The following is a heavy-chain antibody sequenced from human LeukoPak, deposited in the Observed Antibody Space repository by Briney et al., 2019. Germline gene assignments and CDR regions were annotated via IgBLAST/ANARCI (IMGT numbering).Heavy chain of an antibody. V-gene: IGHV4-39*07. Sequence: PSETLSLTCTVSGGSISSSSYYWGWIRQPPGKGLEWIGNIYYTGSTYYNPSLKSRVTISVDTSKNQFSLKLSSVTAADTAVYYCARDKSGGQWLVQGMDVWGQGTTVTVSS. CDR3: ARDKSGGQWLVQGMDV. CDR2: IYYTGST. CDR1: GGSISSSSYY. J-gene: IGHJ6*02. D-gene: IGHD6-19*01.